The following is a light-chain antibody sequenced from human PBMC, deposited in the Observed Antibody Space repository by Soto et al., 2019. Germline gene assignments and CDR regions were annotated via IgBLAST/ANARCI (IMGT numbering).Light chain of an antibody. Sequence: IQMTQSPSSLSASVGDRVTITCLASQNINSNVNWYQQKPGTAPTLLIYAASRLQSGVPSRFSGSGSGRDFTLTISSLQPEDFAAYYCQQSYSTWITFGQGTRLEIK. CDR2: AAS. V-gene: IGKV1-39*01. J-gene: IGKJ5*01. CDR1: QNINSN. CDR3: QQSYSTWIT.